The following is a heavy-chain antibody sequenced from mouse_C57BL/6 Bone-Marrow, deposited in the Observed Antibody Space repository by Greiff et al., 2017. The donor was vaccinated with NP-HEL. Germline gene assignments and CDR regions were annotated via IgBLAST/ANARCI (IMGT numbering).Heavy chain of an antibody. J-gene: IGHJ1*03. CDR2: IYPGDGDT. CDR1: GYAFSSSW. D-gene: IGHD2-2*01. V-gene: IGHV1-82*01. Sequence: VQWVESGPELVKPGASVKISCKASGYAFSSSWMNWVKQRPGKGLEWIGRIYPGDGDTNYNGKFKGKATLTADKSSSTAYMQLSSLTSEDSAVYFCARARLRRYFDVWGTGTTVTVSS. CDR3: ARARLRRYFDV.